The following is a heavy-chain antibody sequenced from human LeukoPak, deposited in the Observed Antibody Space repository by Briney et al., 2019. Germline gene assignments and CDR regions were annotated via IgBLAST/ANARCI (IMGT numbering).Heavy chain of an antibody. CDR1: GDSITSDTYY. D-gene: IGHD3-10*01. V-gene: IGHV4-39*01. CDR2: IYYSGTT. J-gene: IGHJ3*02. CDR3: ARSVFSGNDAFDI. Sequence: SETLSLTCTVSGDSITSDTYYWGWIRQPPGKELEWIGTIYYSGTTFYNPSLKSRVTISVDTSKNQFSLRLNSVTAADTAVYYCARSVFSGNDAFDIWGQGTMVTVSS.